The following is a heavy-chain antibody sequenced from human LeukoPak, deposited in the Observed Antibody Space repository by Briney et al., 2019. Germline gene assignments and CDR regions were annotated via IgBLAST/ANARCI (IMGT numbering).Heavy chain of an antibody. CDR1: GFTFSSYG. CDR2: ISYDGSNK. CDR3: ARAQGDDFWSGYYTGIDY. D-gene: IGHD3-3*01. V-gene: IGHV3-30*03. J-gene: IGHJ4*02. Sequence: GGSLTLSCAASGFTFSSYGMHCVRQAPGKALEWAAVISYDGSNKYYADSVKGRFTISRDNSKNTLYLQMNSLRAEDTADCARAQGDDFWSGYYTGIDYWGQGTLVTVSS.